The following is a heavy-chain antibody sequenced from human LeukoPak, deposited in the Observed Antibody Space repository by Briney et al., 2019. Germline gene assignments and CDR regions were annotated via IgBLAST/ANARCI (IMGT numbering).Heavy chain of an antibody. J-gene: IGHJ4*02. CDR2: IYYSGST. Sequence: PSETLSLTCTVSGGSISSSSYYWGWIRRPPGKGLEWIGSIYYSGSTYYNPSLKSRVTISVDTSKNQFSLKLSSVTAADTAVYYCARFNSGSYQHYFDYWGQGTLVTVSS. V-gene: IGHV4-39*07. CDR3: ARFNSGSYQHYFDY. CDR1: GGSISSSSYY. D-gene: IGHD1-26*01.